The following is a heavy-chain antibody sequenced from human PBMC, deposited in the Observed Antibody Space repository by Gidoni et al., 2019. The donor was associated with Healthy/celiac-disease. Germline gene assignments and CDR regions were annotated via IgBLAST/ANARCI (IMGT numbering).Heavy chain of an antibody. V-gene: IGHV3-23*01. Sequence: EVQLLESGGGLVQPGGSLRLSCAASGFTFSSDAMSWVRQAPGKGLEWVSAISGSGGSTYYADSVKGRFTISRDNSKNTLYLQMNSLRAEDTAVYYCAKDPMGATKGGNWFDPWGQGTLVTVSS. J-gene: IGHJ5*02. CDR2: ISGSGGST. CDR3: AKDPMGATKGGNWFDP. CDR1: GFTFSSDA. D-gene: IGHD1-26*01.